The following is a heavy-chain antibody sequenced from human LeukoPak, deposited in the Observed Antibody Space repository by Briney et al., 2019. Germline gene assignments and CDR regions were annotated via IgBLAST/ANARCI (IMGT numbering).Heavy chain of an antibody. CDR2: IYYSGST. V-gene: IGHV4-59*01. CDR3: AGAIGAAGTFDY. CDR1: GGSISSYY. D-gene: IGHD6-13*01. J-gene: IGHJ4*02. Sequence: PSETLSLTCTVSGGSISSYYWSWIRQPPGKGLEWIGYIYYSGSTNYNPSLKSRVTISVDTSKNQFSLKLSSVTAADTAVYYCAGAIGAAGTFDYWGQGTLVTVSS.